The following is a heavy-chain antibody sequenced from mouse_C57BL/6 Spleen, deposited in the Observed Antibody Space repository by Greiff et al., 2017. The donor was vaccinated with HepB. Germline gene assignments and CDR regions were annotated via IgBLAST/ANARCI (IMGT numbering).Heavy chain of an antibody. CDR2: IYPRSGNT. CDR1: GYTFTSYG. Sequence: VQLVESGAELARPGASVKLSCKASGYTFTSYGISWVKQRTGQGLEWIGEIYPRSGNTYYNEKFKGKATLTADKSSSTAYMELRSLTSEDSAVYFCAREDTTVVATDYYAMDYWGQGTSVTVSS. CDR3: AREDTTVVATDYYAMDY. J-gene: IGHJ4*01. D-gene: IGHD1-1*01. V-gene: IGHV1-81*01.